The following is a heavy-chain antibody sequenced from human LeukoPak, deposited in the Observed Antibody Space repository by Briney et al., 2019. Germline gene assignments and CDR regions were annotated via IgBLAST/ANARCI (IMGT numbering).Heavy chain of an antibody. CDR1: GFTVSSNY. Sequence: GGSLRLSCAASGFTVSSNYMSWVRDAPGKGLEWVSVIYSSGSTYYADSVTGRFTISRHNSKNTLYLQINSLRAEDTAVYYWAKEAVDPYYLDYWGQGTLVTVSS. CDR2: IYSSGST. D-gene: IGHD6-19*01. CDR3: AKEAVDPYYLDY. J-gene: IGHJ4*02. V-gene: IGHV3-53*04.